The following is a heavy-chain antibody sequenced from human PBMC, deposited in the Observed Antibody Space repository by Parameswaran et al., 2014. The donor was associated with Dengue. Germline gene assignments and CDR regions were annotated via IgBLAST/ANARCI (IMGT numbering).Heavy chain of an antibody. CDR2: ISYDGSNK. CDR3: ARLSTPYYYDSSGYYPDY. J-gene: IGHJ4*02. D-gene: IGHD3-22*01. Sequence: WIRQPPGKGLEWVAVISYDGSNKYYADSVKGRFTISRDNSKNTLYLQMNSLRAEDTAVYYCARLSTPYYYDSSGYYPDYWGQGTLVTVS. V-gene: IGHV3-30*03.